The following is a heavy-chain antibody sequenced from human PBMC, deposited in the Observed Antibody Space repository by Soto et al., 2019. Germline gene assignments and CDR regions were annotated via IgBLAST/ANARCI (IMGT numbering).Heavy chain of an antibody. J-gene: IGHJ6*03. Sequence: SETLSLTCAVYGGSFSGYYWSWIRQPPGKGLEWIGEINHSGSTNYNPSLKSRVTISVDTSKNQFSLKLSSVTAADTAVYYCARCRYKYSSSWGGYYYYYMDVWGKGTTVTVSS. CDR3: ARCRYKYSSSWGGYYYYYMDV. CDR1: GGSFSGYY. CDR2: INHSGST. D-gene: IGHD6-13*01. V-gene: IGHV4-34*01.